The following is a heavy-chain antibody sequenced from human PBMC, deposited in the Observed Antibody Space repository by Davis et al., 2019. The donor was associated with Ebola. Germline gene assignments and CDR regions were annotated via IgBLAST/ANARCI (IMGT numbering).Heavy chain of an antibody. Sequence: PGGSLRLSCAASGFTVSSNYMSWVRQAPGKGLEWVSVIYSGGSTYYADSVKGRFTISRDNSKNTLYLQMNSLRAEDTAVYYCAKGPRYSGSYDYYGMDVWGQGTTVTVSS. CDR2: IYSGGST. CDR3: AKGPRYSGSYDYYGMDV. J-gene: IGHJ6*02. CDR1: GFTVSSNY. V-gene: IGHV3-53*01. D-gene: IGHD1-26*01.